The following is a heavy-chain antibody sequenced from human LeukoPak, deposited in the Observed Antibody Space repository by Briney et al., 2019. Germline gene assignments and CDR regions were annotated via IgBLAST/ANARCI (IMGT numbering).Heavy chain of an antibody. J-gene: IGHJ4*02. CDR1: GGTFSSYA. D-gene: IGHD3-22*01. Sequence: EASVKVSCKASGGTFSSYAISWVRQAPGQGLEWMGGIIPIFGTANYAQKFQGRVTITADESTSTAYMELSSLRSEDTAVYYCARGPVGDTMIVVVIPLVDWGQGTLVTVSS. CDR3: ARGPVGDTMIVVVIPLVD. V-gene: IGHV1-69*13. CDR2: IIPIFGTA.